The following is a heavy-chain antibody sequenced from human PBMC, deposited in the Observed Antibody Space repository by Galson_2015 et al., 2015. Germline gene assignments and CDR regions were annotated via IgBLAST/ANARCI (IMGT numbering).Heavy chain of an antibody. CDR1: GYSFTSYW. CDR2: IYPGDSDT. Sequence: QSGAEVKKPGESLKISCKGSGYSFTSYWIGWVRQMPGKGLEWMGIIYPGDSDTRYSPSFQGQVTISADKSISTAYLQWSSLKASDTAMYYCARRRYCSGGSCYFRDHDAFDIWGQGTMVTVSS. D-gene: IGHD2-15*01. J-gene: IGHJ3*02. V-gene: IGHV5-51*01. CDR3: ARRRYCSGGSCYFRDHDAFDI.